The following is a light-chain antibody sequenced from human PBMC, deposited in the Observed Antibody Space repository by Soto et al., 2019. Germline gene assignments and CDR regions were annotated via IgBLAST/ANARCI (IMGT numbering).Light chain of an antibody. V-gene: IGKV1-27*01. Sequence: IQLTQSPSSLSASVGDRVTITCRASQGISSSLAWYQQKPGKAPKLLIYAASTLQSWVPSRFSGSGSGTDFTLTISRMQPAAGATYYCQKYDSAPFTFSPGNRVDI. J-gene: IGKJ3*01. CDR3: QKYDSAPFT. CDR2: AAS. CDR1: QGISSS.